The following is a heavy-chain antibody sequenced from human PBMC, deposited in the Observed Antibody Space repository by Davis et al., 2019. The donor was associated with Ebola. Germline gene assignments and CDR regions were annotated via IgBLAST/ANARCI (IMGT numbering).Heavy chain of an antibody. Sequence: GGSLRLSCTASGFTFGDYGMSWVRQAPGKGLEWVGLIKIKAYGGTTYYAASVKARFSISRDDSKGIAYLNMNSLKTEDTAVYYCTHSGVEYWGQGTLVTVSS. CDR2: IKIKAYGGTT. J-gene: IGHJ4*02. V-gene: IGHV3-49*04. CDR1: GFTFGDYG. CDR3: THSGVEY. D-gene: IGHD3-10*01.